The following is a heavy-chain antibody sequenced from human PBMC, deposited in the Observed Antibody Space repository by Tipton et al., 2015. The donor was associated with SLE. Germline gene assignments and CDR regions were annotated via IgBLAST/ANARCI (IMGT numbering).Heavy chain of an antibody. V-gene: IGHV3-11*04. Sequence: SLRLSCAASGFTLSDYYMNWIRQAPGKGLEWVAYISSSSGTIWYADSVKGRFTISRDNAKNSLFLQMNSLKAEDTAVYYCGRDDRGFGDSYWGQGTLVTVSS. J-gene: IGHJ4*02. CDR2: ISSSSGTI. D-gene: IGHD3-10*01. CDR3: GRDDRGFGDSY. CDR1: GFTLSDYY.